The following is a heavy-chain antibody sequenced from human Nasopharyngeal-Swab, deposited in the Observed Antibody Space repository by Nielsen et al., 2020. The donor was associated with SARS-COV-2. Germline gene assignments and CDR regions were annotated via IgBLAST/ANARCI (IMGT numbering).Heavy chain of an antibody. Sequence: SETLSLTCTVSGGSISSSSYYWGWIRQPPGKGLEWIGSIYYSGSTYYNPSLKSRVTISVDTSKNQFSLKLSSVTAADTAVYYCARLPILTKYDILTGFFDYWGQGTLVTVSS. CDR3: ARLPILTKYDILTGFFDY. J-gene: IGHJ4*02. CDR2: IYYSGST. D-gene: IGHD3-9*01. V-gene: IGHV4-39*01. CDR1: GGSISSSSYY.